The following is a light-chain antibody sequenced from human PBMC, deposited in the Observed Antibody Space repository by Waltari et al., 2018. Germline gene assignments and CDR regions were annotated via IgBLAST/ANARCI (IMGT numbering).Light chain of an antibody. CDR3: NSRDSSDYHLV. V-gene: IGLV3-19*01. CDR2: GKN. CDR1: SLRSHY. Sequence: SSELTQDPAVSVALGQTVRITCQGDSLRSHYANWYQQKPGQAPVLVIYGKNHRPSGMQDRFSGPISGNTASLTIPGAQAEDEADYYCNSRDSSDYHLVFGGGTKLTVL. J-gene: IGLJ3*02.